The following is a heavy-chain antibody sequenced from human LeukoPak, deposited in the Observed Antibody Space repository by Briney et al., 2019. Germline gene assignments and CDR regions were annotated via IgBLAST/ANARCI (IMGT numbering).Heavy chain of an antibody. CDR2: IKQDGSEK. Sequence: GGSLRLSYAASGFTFSSYWMSWVRQAPGKGLEWVANIKQDGSEKYYVDSVKGRFTISRDNAKNSLYLQMNSLRAEDTAVYYCARGGGGCSSTSCYASWGQGTLVTVSS. V-gene: IGHV3-7*01. CDR3: ARGGGGCSSTSCYAS. J-gene: IGHJ4*02. CDR1: GFTFSSYW. D-gene: IGHD2-2*01.